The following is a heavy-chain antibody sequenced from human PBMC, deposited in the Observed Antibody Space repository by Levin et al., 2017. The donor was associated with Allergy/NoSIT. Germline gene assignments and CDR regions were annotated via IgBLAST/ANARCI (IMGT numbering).Heavy chain of an antibody. J-gene: IGHJ1*01. CDR2: IKQDGSET. V-gene: IGHV3-7*01. CDR1: GFTFSNYR. Sequence: SGGSLRLSCAASGFTFSNYRMTWVRQAPGKGLEWVANIKQDGSETYYVDSVKGRFTISRDNAKNSLYLQMSSLRAEDTAIYYCARSENFYDSSGEEYFRHWGQGTLVTVSA. CDR3: ARSENFYDSSGEEYFRH. D-gene: IGHD3-22*01.